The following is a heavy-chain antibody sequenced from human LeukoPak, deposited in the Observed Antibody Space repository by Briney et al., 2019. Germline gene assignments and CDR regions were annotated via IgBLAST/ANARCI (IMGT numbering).Heavy chain of an antibody. CDR1: GYTFSSYY. CDR3: ATGDGSGTPEY. D-gene: IGHD3-10*01. J-gene: IGHJ4*02. Sequence: GASVKVSCKASGYTFSSYYIHWVRQARGQGLEWMGIIYPSGGGTSYVQKFQGRVAMTRDTSTTTVYMELSSLTSEDTAVYYCATGDGSGTPEYWGQGTLVTVSS. CDR2: IYPSGGGT. V-gene: IGHV1-46*01.